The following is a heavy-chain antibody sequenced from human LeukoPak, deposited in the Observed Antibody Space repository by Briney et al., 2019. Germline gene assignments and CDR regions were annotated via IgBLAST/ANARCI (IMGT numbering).Heavy chain of an antibody. D-gene: IGHD6-19*01. Sequence: GSLRLSCAASGFTFSSYWMSWVRQAPGKGLEWVANIKGDGSEKKYVDSVKGRFTISRDNAKNSLYLQMDSLRAEDTAVYYCARVGSGWYYFDYWGQGTLVTVSS. V-gene: IGHV3-7*01. CDR2: IKGDGSEK. CDR3: ARVGSGWYYFDY. J-gene: IGHJ4*02. CDR1: GFTFSSYW.